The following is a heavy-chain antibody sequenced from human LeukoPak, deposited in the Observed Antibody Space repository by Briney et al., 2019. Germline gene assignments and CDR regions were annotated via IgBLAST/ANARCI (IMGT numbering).Heavy chain of an antibody. V-gene: IGHV3-21*01. Sequence: PGGSLRLSCAASGFTFSGYVMTWVRQAPGKGLECVPSITFSSSHIYYADSVKGRFTISRDNTKVSLYLQMNSLRAEDTAIYYCARGPQFSGPGWFDPWGQGTLVTVSS. J-gene: IGHJ5*02. D-gene: IGHD3-10*01. CDR2: ITFSSSHI. CDR1: GFTFSGYV. CDR3: ARGPQFSGPGWFDP.